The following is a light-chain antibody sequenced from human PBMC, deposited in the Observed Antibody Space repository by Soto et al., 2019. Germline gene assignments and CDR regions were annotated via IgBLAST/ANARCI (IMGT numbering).Light chain of an antibody. Sequence: DIQMTQSPSSLSASVGDRVTITCRASQSISSYLNWYQQKPGKAPKLLIFDASSLQSVVPSRFSGSGSGTDFTLTISSLQPEDFAIYYCQQSYSDPRTFGQGTKVEIK. CDR1: QSISSY. CDR2: DAS. CDR3: QQSYSDPRT. V-gene: IGKV1-39*01. J-gene: IGKJ1*01.